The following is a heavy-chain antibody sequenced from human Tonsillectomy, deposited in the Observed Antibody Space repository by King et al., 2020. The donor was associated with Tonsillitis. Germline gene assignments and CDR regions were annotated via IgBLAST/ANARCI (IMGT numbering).Heavy chain of an antibody. CDR3: ARRGRGGNDVFDI. V-gene: IGHV4-61*02. J-gene: IGHJ3*02. D-gene: IGHD3-10*01. CDR1: GGSISGGSYY. Sequence: VQLQESGPGLVKPSQTLSLTCSVSGGSISGGSYYWSWIRQPAGMGLEWIGRVYSSGLTDYNPSLKSRVSISVDTSKNQFSLNLRSVTAADTAVYYCARRGRGGNDVFDIWGQGTMVTVSS. CDR2: VYSSGLT.